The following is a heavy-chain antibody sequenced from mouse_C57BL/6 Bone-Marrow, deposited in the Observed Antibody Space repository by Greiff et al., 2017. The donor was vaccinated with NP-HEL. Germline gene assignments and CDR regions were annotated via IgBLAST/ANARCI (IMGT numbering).Heavy chain of an antibody. Sequence: VMLVESGAELVKPGASVKMSCKASGYTFTTYPIEWMKQNHGKSLEWIGNFHPYNDDTKYNEKFKGKATLTVEKSSSTVYLELSRLTSDDSAVYYCARRDDGYYGGYFDYWGQGTTLTVSS. CDR3: ARRDDGYYGGYFDY. CDR1: GYTFTTYP. D-gene: IGHD2-3*01. J-gene: IGHJ2*01. CDR2: FHPYNDDT. V-gene: IGHV1-47*01.